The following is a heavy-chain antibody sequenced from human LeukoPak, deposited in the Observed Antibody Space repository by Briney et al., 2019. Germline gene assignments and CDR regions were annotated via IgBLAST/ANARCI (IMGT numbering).Heavy chain of an antibody. Sequence: GGSLRLSCAASGLTFSNYWMHWVRQAPGKGLEWIAYLSSSGSAFSYADSVKGRFTIARDNAKNSVYLEMNSLRADDTAVYYCARSARLMKGVVEVTALDDWGQGTLVTVSS. V-gene: IGHV3-48*04. J-gene: IGHJ4*02. CDR2: LSSSGSAF. CDR1: GLTFSNYW. D-gene: IGHD3-3*01. CDR3: ARSARLMKGVVEVTALDD.